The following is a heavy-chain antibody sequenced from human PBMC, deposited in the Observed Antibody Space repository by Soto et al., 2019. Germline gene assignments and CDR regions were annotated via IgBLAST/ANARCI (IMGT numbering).Heavy chain of an antibody. J-gene: IGHJ4*02. CDR3: ARASPMATIKSEIDY. D-gene: IGHD5-12*01. CDR2: ISYDGSNK. Sequence: GGSLRLSCAASGFTFSSYAMHWVRQAPGKGLEWVAVISYDGSNKYYADSVKGRFTISRDNSKNTLYLQMNSLRAEDTAVYYCARASPMATIKSEIDYWGQGTLVTVSS. V-gene: IGHV3-30-3*01. CDR1: GFTFSSYA.